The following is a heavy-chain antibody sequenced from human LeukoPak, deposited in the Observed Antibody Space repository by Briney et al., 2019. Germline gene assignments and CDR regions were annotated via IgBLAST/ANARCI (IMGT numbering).Heavy chain of an antibody. CDR1: GDSIYNSDYY. Sequence: SETLSLTCTVSGDSIYNSDYYWGWIRQPPGKGLEWIGSIFYGGSTYYNPSLESRVTVSIATSKGQFSLKLRSVTAADTAIYYCASVRGYSSGWYASGFDPWGQGTLVTVSS. CDR2: IFYGGST. J-gene: IGHJ5*02. CDR3: ASVRGYSSGWYASGFDP. D-gene: IGHD6-19*01. V-gene: IGHV4-39*07.